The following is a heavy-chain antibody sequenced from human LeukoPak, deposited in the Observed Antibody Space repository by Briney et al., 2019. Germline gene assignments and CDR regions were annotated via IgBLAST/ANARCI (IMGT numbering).Heavy chain of an antibody. J-gene: IGHJ4*02. D-gene: IGHD3-22*01. CDR3: ASSSGYLDY. V-gene: IGHV3-48*02. CDR2: ITSDSNTI. CDR1: GFTFSIYS. Sequence: GGSLRLSCAASGFTFSIYSMNWVRQAPGEGLEWVSYITSDSNTIYCADSVKGRFTISRDNAKNSLYLQMNSLRDEDTAMYYCASSSGYLDYWGQGTLVTVSS.